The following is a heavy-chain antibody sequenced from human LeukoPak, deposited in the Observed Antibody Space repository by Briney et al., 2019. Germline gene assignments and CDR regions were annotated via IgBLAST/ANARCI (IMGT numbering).Heavy chain of an antibody. J-gene: IGHJ3*02. Sequence: ASVKVSCKASGYTFTSYDINWVRQATGQGLEWIGWMNPNSGNTGYAQKFQGIVTITRNTSISTAYMELSSLRSEDTAVYYCARGLLSYSSSWSYAFDIWGQGTMVTVSS. CDR1: GYTFTSYD. V-gene: IGHV1-8*03. CDR3: ARGLLSYSSSWSYAFDI. D-gene: IGHD6-13*01. CDR2: MNPNSGNT.